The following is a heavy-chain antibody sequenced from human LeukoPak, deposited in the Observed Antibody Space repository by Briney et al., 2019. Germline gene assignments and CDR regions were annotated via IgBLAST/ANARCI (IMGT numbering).Heavy chain of an antibody. Sequence: GGSLRLSCAASGFTFSNYWMHWVRQAPGKGLVWVSRINTDGSSRSYADSVKGRFTISRDNAENTLYLQMNSLRAEDTAVYYCAKDRSSSWFGAFDIWGQGTMVTVSS. CDR3: AKDRSSSWFGAFDI. D-gene: IGHD6-13*01. CDR2: INTDGSSR. J-gene: IGHJ3*02. V-gene: IGHV3-74*01. CDR1: GFTFSNYW.